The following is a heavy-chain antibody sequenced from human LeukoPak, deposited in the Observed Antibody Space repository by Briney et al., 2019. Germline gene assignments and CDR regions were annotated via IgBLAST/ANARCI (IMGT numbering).Heavy chain of an antibody. CDR2: IYSGGST. D-gene: IGHD3-22*01. CDR1: GFTVSSNY. V-gene: IGHV3-66*01. J-gene: IGHJ6*02. Sequence: GGSLRLSCAASGFTVSSNYMSWLRQAPGKGLEWVSVIYSGGSTYYADSVKGRFTISRDNSKNTLYLQMNSLRAEDTAVYYCARKTYYYDSSGYYYYYGMDVWGQGTTVTVSS. CDR3: ARKTYYYDSSGYYYYYGMDV.